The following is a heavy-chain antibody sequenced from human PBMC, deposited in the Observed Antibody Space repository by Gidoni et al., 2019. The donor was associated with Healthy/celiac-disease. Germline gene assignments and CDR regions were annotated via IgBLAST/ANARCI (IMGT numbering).Heavy chain of an antibody. V-gene: IGHV3-15*01. CDR3: TTGDIVVVPAAMAYYYYMDV. J-gene: IGHJ6*03. Sequence: EVQLVESGGGLVKPGGSLRLSCAASGFTFGNAWMSWVRQAPGKGLEWVGRIKSKTDGGTTDYAAPVKGRFTISRDDSKNTLYLQMNSLKTEDTAVYYCTTGDIVVVPAAMAYYYYMDVWGKGTTVTVSS. D-gene: IGHD2-2*01. CDR2: IKSKTDGGTT. CDR1: GFTFGNAW.